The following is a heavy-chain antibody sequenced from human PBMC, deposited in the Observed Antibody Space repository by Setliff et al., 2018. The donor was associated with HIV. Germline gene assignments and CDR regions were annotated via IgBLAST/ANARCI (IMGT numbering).Heavy chain of an antibody. V-gene: IGHV3-21*05. D-gene: IGHD1-1*01. CDR2: ISSSGSYI. CDR3: ARSRSTRDAFDI. CDR1: GFSFSSYG. J-gene: IGHJ3*02. Sequence: GGSLRLSCAASGFSFSSYGMNWVRQAPGKGLEWVSYISSSGSYIYYAGSLRGRFTISRDYASNSLYLEMNSLRVEDTAIYYCARSRSTRDAFDIWGQGTMVTVSS.